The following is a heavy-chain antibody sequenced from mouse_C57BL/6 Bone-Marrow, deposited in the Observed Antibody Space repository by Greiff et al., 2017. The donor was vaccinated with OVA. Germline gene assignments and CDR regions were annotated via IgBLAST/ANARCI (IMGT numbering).Heavy chain of an antibody. Sequence: QVQLQQPGAELVKPGASVKLSCKASGYTFTSYWMQWVNQRPGQGLEWIGEIDPSDSYTNYNQKFKGKATLTVDTSSSTAYMQLSSLTSEDSAVYYCARDGSGYDYFDYWGQGTTLTVSS. V-gene: IGHV1-50*01. CDR1: GYTFTSYW. CDR3: ARDGSGYDYFDY. D-gene: IGHD3-2*02. J-gene: IGHJ2*01. CDR2: IDPSDSYT.